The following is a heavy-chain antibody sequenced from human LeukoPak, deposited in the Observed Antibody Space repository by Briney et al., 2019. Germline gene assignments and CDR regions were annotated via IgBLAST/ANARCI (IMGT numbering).Heavy chain of an antibody. V-gene: IGHV3-43*02. CDR1: GFTFDDYA. Sequence: GGSLRLSCAASGFTFDDYAMHWVRQGPGKSLEWVSLINENGDIAYYGDSVRGRFTVSRDNAKNSLYLQMNSLTTKDTALYYCAKARWEPNFDYWGQGTLVTVSS. CDR2: INENGDIA. J-gene: IGHJ4*02. D-gene: IGHD1-26*01. CDR3: AKARWEPNFDY.